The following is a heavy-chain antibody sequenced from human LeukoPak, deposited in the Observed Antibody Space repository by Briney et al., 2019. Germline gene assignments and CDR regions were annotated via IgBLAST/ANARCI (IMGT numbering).Heavy chain of an antibody. J-gene: IGHJ4*02. D-gene: IGHD3-22*01. CDR2: IRYDGSKK. CDR1: GFTFSSYE. CDR3: AKGGYEYDRSGHNYFDY. Sequence: GGSLRLSCAASGFTFSSYEMNWVRQAPGKGLEWVTFIRYDGSKKYYADSVKGRFTISRDNSKNTLYLQMNSLRAEDTAVYYCAKGGYEYDRSGHNYFDYWGQGSQVTVSS. V-gene: IGHV3-30*02.